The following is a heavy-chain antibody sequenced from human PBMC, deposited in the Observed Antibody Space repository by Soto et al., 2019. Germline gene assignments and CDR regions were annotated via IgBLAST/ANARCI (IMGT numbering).Heavy chain of an antibody. J-gene: IGHJ4*02. CDR3: ARGMKEYSSSSDPYYFDY. CDR1: GYTLTELS. V-gene: IGHV1-24*01. D-gene: IGHD6-6*01. Sequence: ASVKVSCKVSGYTLTELSMHWVRQAPGKGLEWMGGFDPEDGETISAQKFQGRVTMTEDTSTNTAYMELSRLRSDDTAVYYCARGMKEYSSSSDPYYFDYWGQGTLVTVSS. CDR2: FDPEDGET.